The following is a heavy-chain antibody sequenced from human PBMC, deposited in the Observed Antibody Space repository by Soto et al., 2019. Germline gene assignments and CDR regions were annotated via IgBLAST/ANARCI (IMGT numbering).Heavy chain of an antibody. Sequence: LPETLSLTCVVSGGSISNNNWWTWVRQPPGKGLEWIAEIYHSGATNYNPSLRSRVTLSVDKSNNQVSLRLNSVTAANTAVYSCAGRLIEASEWFDPWGPGTLVTVSS. V-gene: IGHV4-4*01. D-gene: IGHD6-6*01. CDR2: IYHSGAT. J-gene: IGHJ5*02. CDR3: AGRLIEASEWFDP. CDR1: GGSISNNNW.